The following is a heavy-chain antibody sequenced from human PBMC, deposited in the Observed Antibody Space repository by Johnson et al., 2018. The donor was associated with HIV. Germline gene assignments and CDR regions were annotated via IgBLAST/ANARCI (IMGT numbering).Heavy chain of an antibody. CDR2: ISSDGSST. J-gene: IGHJ3*02. CDR3: AREQELIGERAFDI. CDR1: GFTFSSNW. D-gene: IGHD6-13*01. Sequence: VQLLESGGGLVQPGGSLRLSCAASGFTFSSNWMHWVRQAPGKGLVWVSRISSDGSSTYYADSVKGRFTISRDNARNTMFVQMNSLRAEDTAVYYCAREQELIGERAFDIWGQGTMVTVSS. V-gene: IGHV3-74*01.